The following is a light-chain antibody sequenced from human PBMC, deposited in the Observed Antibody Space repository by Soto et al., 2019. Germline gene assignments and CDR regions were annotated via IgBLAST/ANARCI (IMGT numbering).Light chain of an antibody. CDR3: QQYDGN. Sequence: DIQLTQSPSTLSASVGDRVTLTCRASQNINNWLAWYQQKPGKAPKVLIYDASSLESGVPSRFSGSGSATEFTLTISSLQPDDFATYYCQQYDGNFGPGTKVDIK. V-gene: IGKV1-5*01. CDR2: DAS. J-gene: IGKJ3*01. CDR1: QNINNW.